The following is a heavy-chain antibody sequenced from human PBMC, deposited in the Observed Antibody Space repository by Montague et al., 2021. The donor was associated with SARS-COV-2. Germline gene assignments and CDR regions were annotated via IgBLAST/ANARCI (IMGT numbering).Heavy chain of an antibody. Sequence: SETLSLTCTVSGGSIGTYYWNWIRQSPGKGLEWLGYIYYTCSTNYCPSLTSRVTISMDTSRYQLSLRLKSVTAADTAVYYCARDNYGDWGYYVLDVWGQGTTVIVSS. CDR3: ARDNYGDWGYYVLDV. CDR2: IYYTCST. J-gene: IGHJ6*02. D-gene: IGHD4-17*01. CDR1: GGSIGTYY. V-gene: IGHV4-59*01.